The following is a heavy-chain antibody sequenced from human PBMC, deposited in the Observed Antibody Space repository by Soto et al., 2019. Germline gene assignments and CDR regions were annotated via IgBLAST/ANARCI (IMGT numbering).Heavy chain of an antibody. V-gene: IGHV3-23*01. Sequence: GGSLRLSCVGSGFTFSDYAMTWVRQAPGKGLEWVATISFGGGNTYYADSLEGRITISRDNSKNTLFLQMYDLRAEDTALFYCAKDGYCNGGSCYLYYLDSWGLGTPVTVSS. D-gene: IGHD2-15*01. J-gene: IGHJ4*02. CDR2: ISFGGGNT. CDR3: AKDGYCNGGSCYLYYLDS. CDR1: GFTFSDYA.